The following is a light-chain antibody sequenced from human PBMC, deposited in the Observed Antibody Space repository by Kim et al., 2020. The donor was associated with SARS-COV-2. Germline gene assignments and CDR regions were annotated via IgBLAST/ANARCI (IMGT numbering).Light chain of an antibody. CDR1: NIGSKS. CDR3: QVWDSSSDHLV. J-gene: IGLJ2*01. CDR2: YDS. V-gene: IGLV3-21*04. Sequence: PGKRTGITCAGNNIGSKSVHGFQQKPGLAPVLVISYDSGRPSGIPERFAGSNSGNTATLTISRVEAGDEADYYCQVWDSSSDHLVFGGRTQLTVL.